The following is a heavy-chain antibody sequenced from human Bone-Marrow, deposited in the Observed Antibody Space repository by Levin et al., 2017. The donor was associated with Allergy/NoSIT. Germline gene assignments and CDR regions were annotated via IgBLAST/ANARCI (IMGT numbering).Heavy chain of an antibody. D-gene: IGHD3-10*01. J-gene: IGHJ4*02. CDR1: GYNFIAYW. CDR3: TRRPAGRAITHFDY. CDR2: IYPGDSHT. Sequence: GGSLRLSCTVSGYNFIAYWIGWVRQMPGKGLEYMGLIYPGDSHTRYSPSFQGQVTISADKSISTAYLQWSSLKASDTAMYFCTRRPAGRAITHFDYWGQGTLVTVSS. V-gene: IGHV5-51*01.